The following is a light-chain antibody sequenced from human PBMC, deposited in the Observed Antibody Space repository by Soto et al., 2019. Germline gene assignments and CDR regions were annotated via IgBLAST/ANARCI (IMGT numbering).Light chain of an antibody. Sequence: DIVMTQSPLSLPVTPGEPASISCRSSQSLLHSNGYNYLDWYLQKPGQSPQLLIYLGSNRASGVPDRFRGSGSGKDFTLKINRVEAEDVGVYYCMQALQTPPYTFGQGTKLEIK. CDR1: QSLLHSNGYNY. V-gene: IGKV2-28*01. J-gene: IGKJ2*01. CDR2: LGS. CDR3: MQALQTPPYT.